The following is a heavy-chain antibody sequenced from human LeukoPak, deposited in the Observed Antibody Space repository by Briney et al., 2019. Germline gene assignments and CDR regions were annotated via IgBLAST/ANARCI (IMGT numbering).Heavy chain of an antibody. D-gene: IGHD5-18*01. CDR3: TRDPTSDTAADY. V-gene: IGHV3-53*01. CDR1: GFTFSSCW. Sequence: GGSLRLSCAASGFTFSSCWMTWVRQAPGKGLEWVSVIYSDGRTFYADSVKGRFTISRDSSKNTLYLQMNSLRAEDTAVYYCTRDPTSDTAADYWGQGTLVTVSS. CDR2: IYSDGRT. J-gene: IGHJ4*02.